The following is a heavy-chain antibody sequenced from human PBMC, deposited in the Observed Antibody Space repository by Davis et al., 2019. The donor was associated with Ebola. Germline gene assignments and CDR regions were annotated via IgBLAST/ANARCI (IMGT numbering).Heavy chain of an antibody. J-gene: IGHJ6*03. CDR2: TYYRSKWYN. V-gene: IGHV6-1*01. Sequence: PSETLSLTCAISGDSVSSNSAAWNWIRQSPSRGLEWLGRTYYRSKWYNDYAVSVKSRITINPDTSKNQFSLQLNSVTPEDTAVYYCARGGGGSYPTYYYYYYMDVWGKGTTVTVSS. D-gene: IGHD1-26*01. CDR1: GDSVSSNSAA. CDR3: ARGGGGSYPTYYYYYYMDV.